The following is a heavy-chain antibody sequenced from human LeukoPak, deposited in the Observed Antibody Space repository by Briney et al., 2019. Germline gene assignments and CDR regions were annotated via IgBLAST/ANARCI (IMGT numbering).Heavy chain of an antibody. J-gene: IGHJ4*02. CDR2: IWYDASNK. CDR1: GFTFSSFG. V-gene: IGHV3-33*01. D-gene: IGHD6-13*01. Sequence: PGRSLTLSCAASGFTFSSFGMHWVRQAPGKGLEWVAVIWYDASNKYYADSVKGRFTISRVNSKNTLYLQMNSLRDDDTAVYYCVRGVGVSRFNYLDSWGQGTLVIVSS. CDR3: VRGVGVSRFNYLDS.